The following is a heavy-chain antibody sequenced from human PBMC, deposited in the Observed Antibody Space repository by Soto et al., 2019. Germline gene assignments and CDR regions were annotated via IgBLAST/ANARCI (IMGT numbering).Heavy chain of an antibody. CDR1: GYRFANYY. CDR2: VYPEQSHT. CDR3: ARWFQSRAWVFHH. Sequence: GDSLKISCQGSGYRFANYYIVWVSQMPGKGLECMGVVYPEQSHTRYSTSFQGQVTIYVDNSISTAYLQGTLLPASDTAMYFWARWFQSRAWVFHHWGQGSLVTVSS. V-gene: IGHV5-51*01. D-gene: IGHD3-10*01. J-gene: IGHJ1*01.